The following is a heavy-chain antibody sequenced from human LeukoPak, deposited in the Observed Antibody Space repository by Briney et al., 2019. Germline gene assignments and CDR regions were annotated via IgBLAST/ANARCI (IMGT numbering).Heavy chain of an antibody. V-gene: IGHV1-2*02. CDR2: INPNSGGT. CDR1: GYTFTGYY. D-gene: IGHD3-22*01. Sequence: GASVKVSCKASGYTFTGYYMHWVLQDPGQGLEWMGWINPNSGGTNYAQKFQGRVTMTRDTSISTAYMELSRLRSDDTAVYYCARTTYYYDSSGYYLLDYWGQGTLVTVSS. CDR3: ARTTYYYDSSGYYLLDY. J-gene: IGHJ4*02.